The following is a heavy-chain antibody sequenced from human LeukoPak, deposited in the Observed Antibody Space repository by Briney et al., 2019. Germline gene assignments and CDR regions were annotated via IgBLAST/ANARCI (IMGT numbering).Heavy chain of an antibody. J-gene: IGHJ4*02. V-gene: IGHV3-23*01. CDR3: AKLLVGATVPPLDY. D-gene: IGHD1-26*01. CDR2: ISGSGGST. CDR1: GFTFSSYS. Sequence: GGSLRLSCAASGFTFSSYSMNWVRQAPGKGLEWVSAISGSGGSTYYADSVKGRFTISRDNSKNTLYLQMNSLRAEDTAVYYCAKLLVGATVPPLDYWGQGTLVTVSS.